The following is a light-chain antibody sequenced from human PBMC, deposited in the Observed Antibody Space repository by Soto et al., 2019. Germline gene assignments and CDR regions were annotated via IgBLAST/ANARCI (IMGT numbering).Light chain of an antibody. J-gene: IGKJ2*01. V-gene: IGKV1-39*01. CDR2: ASS. CDR3: QQSYSTPYT. Sequence: DIQMTQSPSSLAASVGDRITLTCRASQSISTYVNWYQQKHGKAPKLLISASSTLQSGVPSRFSGSGSGTDFTLTISSLQPEDFASYYCQQSYSTPYTFGQETKLEIK. CDR1: QSISTY.